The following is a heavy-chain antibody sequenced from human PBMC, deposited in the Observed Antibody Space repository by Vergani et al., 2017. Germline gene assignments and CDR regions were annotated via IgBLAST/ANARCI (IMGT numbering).Heavy chain of an antibody. V-gene: IGHV3-23*01. J-gene: IGHJ6*02. CDR3: AKGVYCSSTSCYEGRRYYYGMGV. Sequence: EVQLLESGGGLVQPGGSLRLSCAASGFTFSSYAMSWVRQVPGKGLEWVSGISGSGRNTYYANSVKGRFTISRDNSKNTLYLQMNSLRADDTAVYYCAKGVYCSSTSCYEGRRYYYGMGVWGQGTTVTFSS. CDR2: ISGSGRNT. CDR1: GFTFSSYA. D-gene: IGHD2-2*01.